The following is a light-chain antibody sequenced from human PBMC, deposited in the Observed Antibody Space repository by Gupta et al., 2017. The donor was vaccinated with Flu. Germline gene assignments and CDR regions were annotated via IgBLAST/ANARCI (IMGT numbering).Light chain of an antibody. V-gene: IGKV1-27*01. J-gene: IGKJ1*01. Sequence: PSSLSASVGDRVTIVCRASQAISTYLNWYQQKVGGAPQLLIYAASNLQKGVPSRFSGSGSGTDFTLTISDLQPEDVATYYCQKDYNPPPTFGQGTKVEI. CDR3: QKDYNPPPT. CDR2: AAS. CDR1: QAISTY.